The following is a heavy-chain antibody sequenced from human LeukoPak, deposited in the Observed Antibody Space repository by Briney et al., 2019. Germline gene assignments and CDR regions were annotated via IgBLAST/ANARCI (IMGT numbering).Heavy chain of an antibody. Sequence: GRSLRLSCAASGFIFSDFPMSWVRQAPGMGLEWISYISRGGSSIYYAASVKGRFTISRDNAKNSLYLQMNNLRDEDTAVYYCARPRWLQFGPHDSWGQGTLVTVSS. D-gene: IGHD5-24*01. J-gene: IGHJ4*02. CDR1: GFIFSDFP. CDR3: ARPRWLQFGPHDS. CDR2: ISRGGSSI. V-gene: IGHV3-11*04.